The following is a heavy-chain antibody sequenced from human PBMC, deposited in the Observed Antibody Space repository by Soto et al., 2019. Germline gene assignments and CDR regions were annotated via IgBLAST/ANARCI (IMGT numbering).Heavy chain of an antibody. CDR3: AKGGVTRSYYYAMDV. CDR2: LSGSGSST. Sequence: GGSLRLSCAASGFIFSDYAMSWVRQAPGKGLEWVSALSGSGSSTYYADSVKGRFTISRDNLKNTVSLQMDNLTVENTAVYYCAKGGVTRSYYYAMDVWGQGTTVTVS. V-gene: IGHV3-23*01. J-gene: IGHJ6*02. CDR1: GFIFSDYA.